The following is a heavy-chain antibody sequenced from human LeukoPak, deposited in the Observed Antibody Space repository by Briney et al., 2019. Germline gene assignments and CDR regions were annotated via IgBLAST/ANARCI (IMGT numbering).Heavy chain of an antibody. CDR1: GFTFSSYW. J-gene: IGHJ4*02. CDR3: ASSYYGFWN. V-gene: IGHV3-7*01. Sequence: TGGSPRLSCAASGFTFSSYWMSWVRQAPGKGLEWVANVNQFGSEKYYVDSVKGRFTISRDNAKTSLYLQMNSLRADDTAVYYCASSYYGFWNWGQGTLVTVSS. D-gene: IGHD3-3*01. CDR2: VNQFGSEK.